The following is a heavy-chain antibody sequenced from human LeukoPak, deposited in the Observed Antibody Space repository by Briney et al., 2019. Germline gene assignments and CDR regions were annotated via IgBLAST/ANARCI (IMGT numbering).Heavy chain of an antibody. Sequence: SETLSLTCAVYGGSFSGYYWSWIRQPPGKGLEWIGEINHSGSTNYNPSLKSRVTISVDTSKNQFSLKLGSVTAADTAVYYCARLSGIAVAKRNWFDPWGQGTLVTVSS. CDR2: INHSGST. CDR1: GGSFSGYY. D-gene: IGHD6-19*01. V-gene: IGHV4-34*01. J-gene: IGHJ5*02. CDR3: ARLSGIAVAKRNWFDP.